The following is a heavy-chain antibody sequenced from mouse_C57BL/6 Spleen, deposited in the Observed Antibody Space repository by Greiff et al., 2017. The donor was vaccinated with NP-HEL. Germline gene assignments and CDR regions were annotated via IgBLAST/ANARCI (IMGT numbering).Heavy chain of an antibody. Sequence: VQLQQSGTELVKPGASVKLSCKASGYTFTSYWMHWVKQRPGQGLEWIGNINPSNGGTNYNEKFKSKATLTVDKSSSTAYMQLSSLTSEDSAVYYCARELRSFYAMDYWGQGTSVTVSS. CDR1: GYTFTSYW. CDR3: ARELRSFYAMDY. V-gene: IGHV1-53*01. D-gene: IGHD1-1*01. CDR2: INPSNGGT. J-gene: IGHJ4*01.